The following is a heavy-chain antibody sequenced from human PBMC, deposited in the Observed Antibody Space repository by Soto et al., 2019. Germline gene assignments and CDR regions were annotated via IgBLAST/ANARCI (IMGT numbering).Heavy chain of an antibody. CDR1: GGSVSSFH. CDR2: VFYTGNT. J-gene: IGHJ4*02. CDR3: ARSYSGTFYGYDI. Sequence: ETLSLTCTVSGGSVSSFHWSWIRQSPGKGLEWIGYVFYTGNTKYNPALKRRVTISVDTSKKQFSLKLSSVSAADTGLYYCARSYSGTFYGYDIWGQGILVTVSS. D-gene: IGHD1-26*01. V-gene: IGHV4-59*02.